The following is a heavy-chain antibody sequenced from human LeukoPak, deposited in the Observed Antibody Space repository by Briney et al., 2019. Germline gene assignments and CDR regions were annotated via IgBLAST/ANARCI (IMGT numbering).Heavy chain of an antibody. D-gene: IGHD4-17*01. J-gene: IGHJ2*01. CDR1: GYTFTGYL. V-gene: IGHV1-2*02. CDR2: ISPNSGDT. Sequence: ASVKVSCKASGYTFTGYLMHWVRQAPGQGLEWMGWISPNSGDTKYAQKFQGRVTMTRDTSISTAYMEVSRLRSDDTAVYYRVRGLTTVATWLYLWGRGTLVTVSS. CDR3: VRGLTTVATWLYL.